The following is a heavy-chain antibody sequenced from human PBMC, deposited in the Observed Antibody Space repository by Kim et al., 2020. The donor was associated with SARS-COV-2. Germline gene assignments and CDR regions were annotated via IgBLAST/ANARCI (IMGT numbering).Heavy chain of an antibody. Sequence: SETLSLTCAVYGGSFSGYYWSWIRQPPGKGLEWIGEINHSGSTNYNPSLKSRVTISVDTSKNQFSLKLSSVTAADTAVYYCARGPWSGYCSSTSCYPVPAQKNWFDPWGQGTLVTVSS. V-gene: IGHV4-34*01. CDR2: INHSGST. J-gene: IGHJ5*02. CDR3: ARGPWSGYCSSTSCYPVPAQKNWFDP. CDR1: GGSFSGYY. D-gene: IGHD2-2*01.